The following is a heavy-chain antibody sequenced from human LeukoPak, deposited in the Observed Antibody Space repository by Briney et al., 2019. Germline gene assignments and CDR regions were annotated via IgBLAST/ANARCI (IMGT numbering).Heavy chain of an antibody. V-gene: IGHV4-59*12. CDR1: GVSISTYS. J-gene: IGHJ6*02. D-gene: IGHD1-26*01. CDR2: MYSNVIT. CDR3: ARDKGSGSYFGHFGMDL. Sequence: SETLSLTCIVSGVSISTYSWNWIRQPPGKGLQWIGHMYSNVITKYNPSFRSRVTMSIDTSRSQFSLKLSSVTAADTAVYYCARDKGSGSYFGHFGMDLWGQGTTVTVSS.